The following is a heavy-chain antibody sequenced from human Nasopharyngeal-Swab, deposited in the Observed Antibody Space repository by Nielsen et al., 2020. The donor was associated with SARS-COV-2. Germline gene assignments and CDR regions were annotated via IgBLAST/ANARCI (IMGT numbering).Heavy chain of an antibody. CDR1: GFTFSSYA. J-gene: IGHJ6*02. CDR3: AKDDRRSQWLVDYYYGMDV. Sequence: GESLKISCAASGFTFSSYAMSWVRQAPGKGLEWVSAISGSGGSTHYADSVKGRFTISRDNSKNTLYLQMNSLRAEDTAVYYCAKDDRRSQWLVDYYYGMDVWGQGTTVTVSS. V-gene: IGHV3-23*01. CDR2: ISGSGGST. D-gene: IGHD6-19*01.